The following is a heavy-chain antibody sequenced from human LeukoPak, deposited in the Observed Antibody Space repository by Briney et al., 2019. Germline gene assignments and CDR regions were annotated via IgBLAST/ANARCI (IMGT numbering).Heavy chain of an antibody. CDR2: INPSGGST. D-gene: IGHD6-19*01. V-gene: IGHV1-46*01. CDR3: ARDKEGWYGTSGFDY. J-gene: IGHJ4*02. CDR1: GYTFTSYY. Sequence: ASVKVSCKASGYTFTSYYMHWVRQAPGQGLEWMGIINPSGGSTSYAQKFQGRVTMTRDTSTSTVYMELSSLRSEDTAVYYCARDKEGWYGTSGFDYWGQGTLVTVSS.